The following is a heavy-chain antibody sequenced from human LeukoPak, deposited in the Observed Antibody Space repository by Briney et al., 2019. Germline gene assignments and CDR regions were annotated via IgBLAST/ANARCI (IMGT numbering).Heavy chain of an antibody. V-gene: IGHV4-38-2*01. CDR2: IAHRGST. Sequence: SETLSLTCDVSGYSISGGYFWGWIRQPPGMGLEWIGSIAHRGSTYYNPSLKGRVSISIDGSKNQFSLSLTSVTAADTAIYYCARVTRNSGWFFDYWGQGTLATVSS. J-gene: IGHJ4*02. CDR3: ARVTRNSGWFFDY. CDR1: GYSISGGYF. D-gene: IGHD6-19*01.